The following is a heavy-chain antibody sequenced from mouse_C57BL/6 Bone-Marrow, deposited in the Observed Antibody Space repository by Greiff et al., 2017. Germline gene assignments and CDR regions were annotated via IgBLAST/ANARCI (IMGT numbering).Heavy chain of an antibody. V-gene: IGHV6-3*01. CDR1: GFTFSNYW. CDR2: IRLKSDNYAT. Sequence: DVHLVESGGGLVQPGGSMKLSCVASGFTFSNYWMNWVRQSPEKGLEWVAQIRLKSDNYATHYAESVKGRFTISRDDSKSSVYLQMNNLRAEDTGIYYCTDGSSWFAYWGQGTLVTVSA. CDR3: TDGSSWFAY. D-gene: IGHD1-1*01. J-gene: IGHJ3*01.